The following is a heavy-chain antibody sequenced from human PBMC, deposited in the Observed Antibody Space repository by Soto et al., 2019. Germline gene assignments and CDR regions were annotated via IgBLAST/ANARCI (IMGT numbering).Heavy chain of an antibody. V-gene: IGHV3-23*01. J-gene: IGHJ4*02. Sequence: GGSLRLSCAASGFTFSSYAMSWVRQAPGKGLEWVSAILGSGGDTYYADSVKGRFTISRDNSKNTLYVQMNSLRVEDTAVYYCAISGSYSVYYFDYWGQGTLVTVSS. D-gene: IGHD1-26*01. CDR3: AISGSYSVYYFDY. CDR2: ILGSGGDT. CDR1: GFTFSSYA.